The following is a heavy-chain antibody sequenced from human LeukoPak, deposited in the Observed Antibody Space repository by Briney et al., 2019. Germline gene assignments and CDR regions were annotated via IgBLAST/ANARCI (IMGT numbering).Heavy chain of an antibody. CDR2: ISGSGGST. Sequence: PGGSLRLSCAASGFTFSSYAMSWVRQAPGKGLEWVPAISGSGGSTYYADSVKGRFTISRDNSKNTLYLQMNSLRAEDTAVYYCAKHSSGWLYFDYWGQGTLVTVSS. D-gene: IGHD6-19*01. V-gene: IGHV3-23*01. CDR3: AKHSSGWLYFDY. CDR1: GFTFSSYA. J-gene: IGHJ4*02.